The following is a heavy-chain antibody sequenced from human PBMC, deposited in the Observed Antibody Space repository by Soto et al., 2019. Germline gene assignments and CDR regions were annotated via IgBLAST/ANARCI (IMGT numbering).Heavy chain of an antibody. CDR1: GGSISSGGYY. Sequence: QVQLQESGPGLVKPSQTLSLTCTVSGGSISSGGYYWSWIRQHPGKGLEWIGYIYYCGSTYYNPSLKSRVTVSVDTSKDQFSLKLSSVTAADTAVYYCARDRNPWAYYYYGMDVWGQGTTVTVSS. CDR3: ARDRNPWAYYYYGMDV. D-gene: IGHD7-27*01. CDR2: IYYCGST. V-gene: IGHV4-31*03. J-gene: IGHJ6*02.